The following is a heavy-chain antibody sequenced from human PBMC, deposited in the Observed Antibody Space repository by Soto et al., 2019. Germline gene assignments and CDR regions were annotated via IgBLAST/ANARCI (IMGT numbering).Heavy chain of an antibody. CDR1: GCSICSGGYY. CDR3: ARVGIAVAGRPYGMDV. J-gene: IGHJ6*02. Sequence: SETLSLTCAVSGCSICSGGYYWSWIRQHPGKGLEWIGYIYYSGSTYYNPSLKSRVTISVDTSKNQFSLKLSSVTAADTAVYYCARVGIAVAGRPYGMDVWGQGTTVTVSS. D-gene: IGHD6-19*01. CDR2: IYYSGST. V-gene: IGHV4-31*11.